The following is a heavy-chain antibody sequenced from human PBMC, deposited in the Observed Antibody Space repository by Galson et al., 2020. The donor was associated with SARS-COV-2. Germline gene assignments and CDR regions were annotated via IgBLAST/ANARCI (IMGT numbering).Heavy chain of an antibody. J-gene: IGHJ5*02. D-gene: IGHD2-2*01. CDR1: GFTFRMYV. Sequence: GGYLRLSCAASGFTFRMYVMSWVRQAPGRGLEWVSSMSGSGSNTYYAGSVQGRFTISRDNFKSMLYLQMSSLRVEDTATYYCANDVGGSHVLIPAARKSDENWMDPWGQGTLVTVSS. V-gene: IGHV3-23*01. CDR3: ANDVGGSHVLIPAARKSDENWMDP. CDR2: MSGSGSNT.